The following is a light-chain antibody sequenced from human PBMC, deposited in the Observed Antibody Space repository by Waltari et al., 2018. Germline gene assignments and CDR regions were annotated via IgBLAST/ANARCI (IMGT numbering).Light chain of an antibody. Sequence: VIWMTQSPSLLSASPGARVTITCRMRQGISTYLAWYQQKPGRAPDLLIYGASILHSGVPSRFSGSGSGTDFTLTISSLQSEDVATYYCQHYYNFPWTFGQGTKVEIK. J-gene: IGKJ1*01. CDR1: QGISTY. V-gene: IGKV1D-8*03. CDR3: QHYYNFPWT. CDR2: GAS.